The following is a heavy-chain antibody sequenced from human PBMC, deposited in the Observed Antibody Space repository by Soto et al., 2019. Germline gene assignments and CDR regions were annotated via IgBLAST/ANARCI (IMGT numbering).Heavy chain of an antibody. J-gene: IGHJ4*01. CDR3: ARLPKGSVVTG. V-gene: IGHV3-48*02. CDR2: ISSSSENI. CDR1: GFSFRDHS. Sequence: GGSLRLSCVGSGFSFRDHSMNWVRQPPGKGLQWISYISSSSENIYYADSVKGRFTVSRDNVENTLFLQMNSLRDDDSAIYYCARLPKGSVVTGWGQGSLVTVSS. D-gene: IGHD2-21*02.